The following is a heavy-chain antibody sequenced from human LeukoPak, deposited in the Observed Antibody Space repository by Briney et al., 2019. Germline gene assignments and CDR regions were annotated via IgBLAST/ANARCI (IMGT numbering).Heavy chain of an antibody. CDR2: IYHSGST. J-gene: IGHJ3*02. CDR1: GGSISSGGYS. V-gene: IGHV4-30-2*01. Sequence: SETLSLTCAVSGGSISSGGYSWSWIRQPPGKGLEWIGYIYHSGSTYYNPSLKSRVTISVDRSKNQFSLKLSSVTAADTAVYYCARPVERTRAFDIWGQGTMVTVSS. D-gene: IGHD1-7*01. CDR3: ARPVERTRAFDI.